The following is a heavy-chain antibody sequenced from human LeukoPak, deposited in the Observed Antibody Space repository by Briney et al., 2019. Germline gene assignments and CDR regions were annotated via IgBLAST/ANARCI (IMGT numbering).Heavy chain of an antibody. J-gene: IGHJ4*02. Sequence: ASVKVSCKASGNTFTNYYMHWVRQAPGQGLEWMGIINPSAGTTTYAQKFQGRVTMTRDTSTSTAYMELRSLRSDDTAVYYCARDGHRMYYYESSVYRFDYWGQGTLVTVSS. CDR3: ARDGHRMYYYESSVYRFDY. CDR1: GNTFTNYY. CDR2: INPSAGTT. D-gene: IGHD3-22*01. V-gene: IGHV1-46*01.